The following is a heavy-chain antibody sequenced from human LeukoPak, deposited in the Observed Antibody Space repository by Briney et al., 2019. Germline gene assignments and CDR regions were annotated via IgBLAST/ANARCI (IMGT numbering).Heavy chain of an antibody. J-gene: IGHJ4*02. D-gene: IGHD3-16*02. CDR2: ISGSGGST. CDR3: AARWTAAIVRHFDY. Sequence: GGSLRLSCTASGFTFSSYAMSWVRQAPGKGLEWVSAISGSGGSTYYADSVRGRFTISRDNSKNTLYLQMNSLRAEDTAVYYCAARWTAAIVRHFDYWGQGTLVTVSS. CDR1: GFTFSSYA. V-gene: IGHV3-23*01.